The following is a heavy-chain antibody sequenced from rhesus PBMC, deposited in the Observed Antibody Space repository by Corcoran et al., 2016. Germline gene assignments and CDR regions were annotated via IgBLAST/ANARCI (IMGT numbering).Heavy chain of an antibody. V-gene: IGHV4-93*02. Sequence: QVQLQESGPAVVKPSETLSLTCAVSGGSISSSNWWSWIRQSPGTGLEWIGGIYGSGGSTEYNPYLKSRVTISIDTSKNQFSLKLSSVTAADTAVYYCARLNYGWYFDLWGPGTPITISS. CDR1: GGSISSSNW. CDR3: ARLNYGWYFDL. D-gene: IGHD3-9*01. CDR2: IYGSGGST. J-gene: IGHJ2*01.